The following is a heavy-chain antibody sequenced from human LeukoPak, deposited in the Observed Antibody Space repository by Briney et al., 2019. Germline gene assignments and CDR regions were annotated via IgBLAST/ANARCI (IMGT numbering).Heavy chain of an antibody. Sequence: GRSLRLSCAASGFTFGNHAMHWVRQAPGMGLEWVAVIWYEASNKYYADSVKGRFTISRDNSKNMLYLQMNSLRDEDTAVYYCARDYLVGCTDTICYPIDYWGHGTLFTVSS. V-gene: IGHV3-30*01. CDR1: GFTFGNHA. J-gene: IGHJ4*01. CDR3: ARDYLVGCTDTICYPIDY. D-gene: IGHD2-15*01. CDR2: IWYEASNK.